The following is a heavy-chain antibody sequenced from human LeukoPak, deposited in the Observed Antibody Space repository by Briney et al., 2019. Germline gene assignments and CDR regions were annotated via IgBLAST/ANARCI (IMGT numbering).Heavy chain of an antibody. Sequence: SETLSLTCAVYGGSFSGYYWSWIRQPPGKGLEWIGEINHSGSTNYNPSLKSRVTISVDTSKNQFSLKLSSVTAADTAVYYCARVPWGYSYGYYFDYWGQGTLVTVSS. CDR3: ARVPWGYSYGYYFDY. CDR1: GGSFSGYY. D-gene: IGHD5-18*01. CDR2: INHSGST. V-gene: IGHV4-34*01. J-gene: IGHJ4*02.